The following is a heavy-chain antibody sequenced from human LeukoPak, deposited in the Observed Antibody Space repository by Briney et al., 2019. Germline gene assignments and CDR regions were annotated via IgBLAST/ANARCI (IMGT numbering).Heavy chain of an antibody. Sequence: WRNLTCSCAASGFTFSSYGMHWVRQAPGQGLEWVAVISYDRSNKYYADSVKGRFTISRDNSKNTLYLQMNSLRAEDTAVYYCAKGLTIFGLPEGNWFDPWGQGTLVTVSS. V-gene: IGHV3-30*18. J-gene: IGHJ5*02. CDR1: GFTFSSYG. D-gene: IGHD3-3*01. CDR3: AKGLTIFGLPEGNWFDP. CDR2: ISYDRSNK.